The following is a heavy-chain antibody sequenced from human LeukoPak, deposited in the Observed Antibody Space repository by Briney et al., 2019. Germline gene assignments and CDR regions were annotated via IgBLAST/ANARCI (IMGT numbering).Heavy chain of an antibody. CDR1: GFTFSGYA. V-gene: IGHV3-23*01. Sequence: GGSLRLSCAASGFTFSGYAMSWVRQAPGKGLEWVSAISGSGGSTYYADSVKGRFTISRDNSKNTLYLQMNSLRAEDTAVYYCAKGIAAAGSYYGMDVWGQGTTVTVSS. D-gene: IGHD6-13*01. CDR3: AKGIAAAGSYYGMDV. J-gene: IGHJ6*02. CDR2: ISGSGGST.